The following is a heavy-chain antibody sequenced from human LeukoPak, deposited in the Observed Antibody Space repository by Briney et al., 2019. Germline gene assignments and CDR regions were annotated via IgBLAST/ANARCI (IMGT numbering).Heavy chain of an antibody. Sequence: GGSLRLSCEASGFTFSDPYMSWIRQAPGKGLECLSYISGSGTDINYADSVRGRFTISRDNAKNLLYLQMNDLRLEDTAVYYCARTARHLDYWGQGTLITVSS. CDR1: GFTFSDPY. CDR3: ARTARHLDY. V-gene: IGHV3-11*04. D-gene: IGHD5-18*01. CDR2: ISGSGTDI. J-gene: IGHJ4*02.